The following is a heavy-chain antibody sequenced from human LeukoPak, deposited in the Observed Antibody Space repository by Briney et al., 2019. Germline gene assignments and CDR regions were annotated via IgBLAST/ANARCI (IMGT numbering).Heavy chain of an antibody. CDR1: GFTFSSFN. V-gene: IGHV3-13*01. CDR3: ARGPPRGKYYYMDV. D-gene: IGHD1-1*01. CDR2: IGTASDT. Sequence: GGSLRLSCAASGFTFSSFNMHWVRQPTGQGLEWVSTIGTASDTHYPGSVEGRFTLSRDNAKNSLYLQMNSLTAGDTAVYYCARGPPRGKYYYMDVWGKGTTVTVSS. J-gene: IGHJ6*03.